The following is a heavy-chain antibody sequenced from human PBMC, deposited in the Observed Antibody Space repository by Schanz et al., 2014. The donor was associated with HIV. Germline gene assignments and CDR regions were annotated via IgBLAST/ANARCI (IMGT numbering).Heavy chain of an antibody. Sequence: EVQLVESGGGLVQPGRSLRLSCAASGFTFDDYAMHWVRQAPGKGLEWVSGISWNSGSIGYADSVKGRFTISRDNAKNSLYLQMNSLRAEDTALYYCAKAKSPWTFYYYGMDVWGQGTLVTVSS. CDR2: ISWNSGSI. J-gene: IGHJ6*02. CDR3: AKAKSPWTFYYYGMDV. V-gene: IGHV3-9*01. CDR1: GFTFDDYA.